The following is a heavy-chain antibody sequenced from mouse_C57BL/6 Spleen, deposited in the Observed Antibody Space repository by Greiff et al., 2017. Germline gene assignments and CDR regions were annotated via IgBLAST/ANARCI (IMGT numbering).Heavy chain of an antibody. V-gene: IGHV5-6*01. D-gene: IGHD2-1*01. Sequence: EVMLVESGGDLVKPGGSLKLSCAASGFTFSSYGMSWVRQTPDKRLEWVATISSGGSYTYYPDSVKGRFTISRDNAKNTLYLQMSSLKSEDTAMYYCAGPIYYGNYAAWFAYWGQGTLVTVSA. CDR1: GFTFSSYG. CDR3: AGPIYYGNYAAWFAY. J-gene: IGHJ3*01. CDR2: ISSGGSYT.